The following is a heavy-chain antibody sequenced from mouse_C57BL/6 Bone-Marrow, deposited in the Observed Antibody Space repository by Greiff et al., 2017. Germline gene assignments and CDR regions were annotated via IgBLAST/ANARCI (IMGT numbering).Heavy chain of an antibody. Sequence: VQLQQSGAELVGPGASVKLSCTASGFNIKDYYMHWVKQRPEQGLAWIGRIDPEDGDTEYAPKFQGKATMTADTSSNTAYLQLSSLTSEDTAVYYCTTLITTVVANWYFDVWGTGTTVTVSS. J-gene: IGHJ1*03. CDR2: IDPEDGDT. CDR1: GFNIKDYY. CDR3: TTLITTVVANWYFDV. D-gene: IGHD1-1*01. V-gene: IGHV14-1*01.